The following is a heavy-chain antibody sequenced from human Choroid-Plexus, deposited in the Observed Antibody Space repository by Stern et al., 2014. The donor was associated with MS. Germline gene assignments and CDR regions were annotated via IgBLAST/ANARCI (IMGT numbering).Heavy chain of an antibody. D-gene: IGHD3-22*01. CDR1: GFTFNTAW. Sequence: EVQLMESGGGLVKPGGSLRLSCAASGFTFNTAWMNWVRQAPGKGLEWVGRIKGKSDGGTADDSAPGKGRLTISRDDSKTALYLHMNNLKTEDTAVYYCTARGYFFDNSGYHSFDYWGRGTLVTVSS. CDR3: TARGYFFDNSGYHSFDY. V-gene: IGHV3-15*07. J-gene: IGHJ4*02. CDR2: IKGKSDGGTA.